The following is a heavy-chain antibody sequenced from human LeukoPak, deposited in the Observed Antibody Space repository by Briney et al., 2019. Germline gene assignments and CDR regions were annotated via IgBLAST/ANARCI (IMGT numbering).Heavy chain of an antibody. J-gene: IGHJ4*02. V-gene: IGHV3-13*01. CDR2: IGTVGDT. CDR1: GFTFNTYD. CDR3: AKLNGGSCYSYLDY. Sequence: GGSLRLSCAASGFTFNTYDMHWVRQASGKGLEWVSSIGTVGDTYYAGPVKGRFTISRGDAKRSLYLQMNSLRAGDTAVYYCAKLNGGSCYSYLDYWGQGTLVTVSS. D-gene: IGHD2-15*01.